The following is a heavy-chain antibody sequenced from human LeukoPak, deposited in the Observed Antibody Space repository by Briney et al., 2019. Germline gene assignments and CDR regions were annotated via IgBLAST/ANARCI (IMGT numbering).Heavy chain of an antibody. CDR2: ISSSSSTI. CDR3: ARGGYYGSGSYYNYDFDY. D-gene: IGHD3-10*01. CDR1: GFTFSSYS. Sequence: GVALRLSCAASGFTFSSYSMNWVRQAPGKGLEWVSYISSSSSTIYYADSVKGRFTISRDNAKNSLYLQMNSLRAEDTAVYYCARGGYYGSGSYYNYDFDYWGQGTLVTVSS. V-gene: IGHV3-48*01. J-gene: IGHJ4*02.